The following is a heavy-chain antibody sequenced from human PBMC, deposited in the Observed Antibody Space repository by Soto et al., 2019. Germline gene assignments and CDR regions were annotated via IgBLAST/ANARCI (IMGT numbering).Heavy chain of an antibody. CDR1: GFTFSSYG. CDR3: AKAGVTNYGMDV. V-gene: IGHV3-30*18. J-gene: IGHJ6*02. D-gene: IGHD5-18*01. CDR2: ISYDGSNK. Sequence: GGSLRLSCAASGFTFSSYGMHWVRQAPGKGLEWVAVISYDGSNKYYADSVKGRFTISRDNSKNTLYLQMNSLRAEDTAVYYCAKAGVTNYGMDVWGQGTTVTVSS.